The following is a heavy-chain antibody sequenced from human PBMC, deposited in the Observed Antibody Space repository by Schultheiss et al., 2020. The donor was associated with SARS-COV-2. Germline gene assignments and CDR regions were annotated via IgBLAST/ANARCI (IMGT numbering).Heavy chain of an antibody. CDR1: GGSISSYY. J-gene: IGHJ4*02. CDR3: ARHSVLWFGELSN. V-gene: IGHV4-4*07. CDR2: IYTSGST. D-gene: IGHD3-10*01. Sequence: SETLSLTCTVSGGSISSYYWSLIRQPAGKGLEWIGRIYTSGSTYYNPSLKSRVTISVDTSKNQFSLKLSSVTAADTAVYYCARHSVLWFGELSNWGQGTLVTVSS.